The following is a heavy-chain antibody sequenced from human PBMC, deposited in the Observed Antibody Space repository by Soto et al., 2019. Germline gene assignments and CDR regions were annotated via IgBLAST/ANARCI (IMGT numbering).Heavy chain of an antibody. CDR2: INHSGST. CDR3: ARLPFSSYYGMDV. Sequence: AVYGGSFSGYYWSWIRQPPGKGLEWIGEINHSGSTNCNPSLKSRVTISVDTSKNQFSLKLSSVTAADTAVYYCARLPFSSYYGMDVWGQGTTVTVSS. J-gene: IGHJ6*02. D-gene: IGHD2-2*01. V-gene: IGHV4-34*01. CDR1: GGSFSGYY.